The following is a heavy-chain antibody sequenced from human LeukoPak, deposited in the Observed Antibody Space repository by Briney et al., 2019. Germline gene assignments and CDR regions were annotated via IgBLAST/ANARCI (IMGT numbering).Heavy chain of an antibody. J-gene: IGHJ6*02. V-gene: IGHV3-48*01. Sequence: GGSLRLSCAASGFTFSSYSMNWVRQAPGKGLEWVSYISSSSSTIYYADSVKGRFTISRDNAKNSLYLQMNSLRAEDTAVYYCARDCEWCGSGSHPTLLFRYYGMDVWGQGTTVTVSS. D-gene: IGHD3-10*01. CDR1: GFTFSSYS. CDR2: ISSSSSTI. CDR3: ARDCEWCGSGSHPTLLFRYYGMDV.